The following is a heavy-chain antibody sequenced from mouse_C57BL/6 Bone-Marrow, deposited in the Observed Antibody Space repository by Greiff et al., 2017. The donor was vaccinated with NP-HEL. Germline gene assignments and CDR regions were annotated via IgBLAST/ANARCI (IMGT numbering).Heavy chain of an antibody. V-gene: IGHV14-4*01. CDR2: IDPENGDT. D-gene: IGHD1-1*01. Sequence: VQLKESGAELVRPGASVKLSCTASGFNIKDDYMHWVKQRPEQGLEWIGWIDPENGDTEYASKFQGKATITADTSSNTAYLQLSSLTSEDTAVYYCTGSIYFDYWGQGTTLTVSS. J-gene: IGHJ2*01. CDR1: GFNIKDDY. CDR3: TGSIYFDY.